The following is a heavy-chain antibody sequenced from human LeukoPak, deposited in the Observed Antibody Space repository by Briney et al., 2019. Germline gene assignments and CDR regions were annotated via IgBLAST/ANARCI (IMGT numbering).Heavy chain of an antibody. CDR1: GFTFSSYA. CDR2: ISWNSGSI. J-gene: IGHJ6*03. V-gene: IGHV3-23*01. CDR3: ARDSSSEGSHYYYYYMDV. D-gene: IGHD6-6*01. Sequence: PGGSLRLSCAASGFTFSSYAMSWVRQAPGKGLEWVSGISWNSGSIGYADSVKGRFTISRDNSKNTLYLQMGSLRAEDMAVYYCARDSSSEGSHYYYYYMDVWGKGTTVTVSS.